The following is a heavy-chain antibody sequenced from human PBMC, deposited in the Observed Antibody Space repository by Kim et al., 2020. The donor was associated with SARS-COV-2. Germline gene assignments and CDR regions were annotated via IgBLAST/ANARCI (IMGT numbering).Heavy chain of an antibody. D-gene: IGHD6-13*01. CDR3: ARELLAAAGPPFDY. J-gene: IGHJ4*02. V-gene: IGHV3-30*01. Sequence: CADAWKARFTMSRDNSKNTLYLQMNSLRAEDTAVYYCARELLAAAGPPFDYWGQGTLVTVSS.